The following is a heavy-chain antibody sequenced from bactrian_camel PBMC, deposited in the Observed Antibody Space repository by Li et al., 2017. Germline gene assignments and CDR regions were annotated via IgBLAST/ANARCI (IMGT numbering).Heavy chain of an antibody. CDR1: GLTLSDIS. V-gene: IGHV3S53*01. CDR3: AAAVGHASDGCLSGSRSTYNY. CDR2: IDVSGAT. Sequence: QVQLVESGGGSVQAGGSLRLSCEVSGLTLSDISMGWFRQPPGKEREVVAAIDVSGATSTAHSVKDRFTISRDNAKNTWYLQLNNLEPADTAMYYCAAAVGHASDGCLSGSRSTYNYWGQGTQVTVS. J-gene: IGHJ4*01. D-gene: IGHD1*01.